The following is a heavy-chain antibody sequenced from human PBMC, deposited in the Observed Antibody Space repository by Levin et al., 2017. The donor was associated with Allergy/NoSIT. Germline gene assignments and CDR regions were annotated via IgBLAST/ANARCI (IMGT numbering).Heavy chain of an antibody. CDR1: GGSISSGGYS. V-gene: IGHV4-30-2*01. D-gene: IGHD5-18*01. CDR3: ARVAGYSYGYYFDY. Sequence: SETLSLTCAVSGGSISSGGYSWSWIRQPPGKGLEWIGNIYLSGSTNDNPSIKSRVTMSVDRSKNQFSLKLSYVTAADTAVYYCARVAGYSYGYYFDYWGPGTLVTVSS. CDR2: IYLSGST. J-gene: IGHJ4*02.